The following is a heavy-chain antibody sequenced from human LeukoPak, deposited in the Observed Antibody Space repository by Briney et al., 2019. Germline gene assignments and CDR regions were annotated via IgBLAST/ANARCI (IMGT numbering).Heavy chain of an antibody. CDR3: ARLMFGELLYRDWFDP. Sequence: GESLKISCKGSGYNFTSDWIGWVRQMPGKGLEWMGIIYPGDSDTRYSPSFQGQVTISADKSISTAYLQWSSLKASDTAMYYCARLMFGELLYRDWFDPWGQGTLVTVSS. J-gene: IGHJ5*02. CDR1: GYNFTSDW. V-gene: IGHV5-51*01. D-gene: IGHD3-10*02. CDR2: IYPGDSDT.